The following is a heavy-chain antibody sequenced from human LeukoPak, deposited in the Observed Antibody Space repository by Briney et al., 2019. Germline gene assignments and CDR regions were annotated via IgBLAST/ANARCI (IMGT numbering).Heavy chain of an antibody. Sequence: PSEIPSLTCTVSGASISSGNDYWSWIRQPPGKGLGWIGHIYYGGSTYYNPSLKSRLNISVDTSKNQFSLKLNSVTAADTAVYYCARHAEVVPASIPLLDFDYWGQGTLVTVSS. CDR2: IYYGGST. CDR1: GASISSGNDY. J-gene: IGHJ4*02. CDR3: ARHAEVVPASIPLLDFDY. V-gene: IGHV4-30-4*01. D-gene: IGHD2-2*01.